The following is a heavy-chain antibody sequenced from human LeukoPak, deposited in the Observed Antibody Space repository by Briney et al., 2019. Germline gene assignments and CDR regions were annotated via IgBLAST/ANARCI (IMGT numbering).Heavy chain of an antibody. Sequence: GASVKVSCKVSGYTLTELSMHWVRQAPGKGLEWMGGFDPEDGETIYAQKFQGRVTMTTDTSTSTAYMELRSLRSDDTAVYYCARGATVTYAPVDYWGQGTLVTVSS. J-gene: IGHJ4*02. D-gene: IGHD4-11*01. CDR1: GYTLTELS. CDR3: ARGATVTYAPVDY. CDR2: FDPEDGET. V-gene: IGHV1-24*01.